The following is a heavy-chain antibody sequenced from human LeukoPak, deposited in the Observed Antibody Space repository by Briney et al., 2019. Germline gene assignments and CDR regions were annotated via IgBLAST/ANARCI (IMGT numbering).Heavy chain of an antibody. CDR2: IYPGDSDT. Sequence: GESLKISCKGSGYSFTNYWIGWVRQMPGKGLEWMGIIYPGDSDTRYSPSFEGQVTFSADKSTSTVYLRWSSLKASDTAMYYCARHKDDPRAGEYFDYWGQGTLVTVSS. CDR3: ARHKDDPRAGEYFDY. CDR1: GYSFTNYW. J-gene: IGHJ4*02. V-gene: IGHV5-51*01. D-gene: IGHD3-16*01.